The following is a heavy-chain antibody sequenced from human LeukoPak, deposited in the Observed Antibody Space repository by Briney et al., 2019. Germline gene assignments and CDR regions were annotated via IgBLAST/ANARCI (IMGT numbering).Heavy chain of an antibody. CDR1: GFTFSSYS. V-gene: IGHV3-7*04. D-gene: IGHD3-10*01. CDR3: SRGGSYYHY. J-gene: IGHJ4*02. CDR2: IKQDGSEK. Sequence: GGSLRLSCAASGFTFSSYSMNWVRQAPGKGLEWVANIKQDGSEKYYVDSVKGRFTISRDNAKNSLYLQMNSLRAEDTAVYYCSRGGSYYHYWGQGTLVTVSS.